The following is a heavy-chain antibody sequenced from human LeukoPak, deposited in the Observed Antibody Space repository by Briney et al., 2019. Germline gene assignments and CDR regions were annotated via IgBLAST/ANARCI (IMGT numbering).Heavy chain of an antibody. D-gene: IGHD5-12*01. Sequence: PSETLSLTCAVYGGSFSGYYWSWIRQTPGKGLEWIGEINHSGSTNYNPSLKSRVTISVDTSKNQFSLKLSSVTAADTAVYYCARRGILQWLRLMSAHPHNWFDPWGQGTLVTVSS. J-gene: IGHJ5*02. V-gene: IGHV4-34*01. CDR1: GGSFSGYY. CDR3: ARRGILQWLRLMSAHPHNWFDP. CDR2: INHSGST.